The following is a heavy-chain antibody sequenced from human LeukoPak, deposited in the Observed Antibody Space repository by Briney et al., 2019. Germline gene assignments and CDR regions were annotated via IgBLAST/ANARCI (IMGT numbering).Heavy chain of an antibody. CDR3: ARSSAVAGKDPDDAFDI. Sequence: ASVKVSCKASGYTFTSYGISWVRQAPGQGLEWMGWINPNSGGTNYAQKFQGRVTMTRDTSISTAYMERSRLRSDDTAVYYCARSSAVAGKDPDDAFDIWGQGTMVTVSS. CDR2: INPNSGGT. CDR1: GYTFTSYG. V-gene: IGHV1-2*02. D-gene: IGHD6-19*01. J-gene: IGHJ3*02.